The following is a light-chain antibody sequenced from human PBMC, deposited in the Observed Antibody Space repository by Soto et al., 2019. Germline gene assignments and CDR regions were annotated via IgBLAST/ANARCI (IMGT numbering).Light chain of an antibody. CDR2: AAS. V-gene: IGKV1-39*01. CDR1: QSISSY. J-gene: IGKJ1*01. Sequence: TQSASSLSASVGDRVTLSCRASQSISSYLNWYKQKPGKAPKLLIYAASSLQSGVPSRFSGRGAGTDFTLTISSRKPEDFATYYCQQSYSTPRTFGQGTKVDIK. CDR3: QQSYSTPRT.